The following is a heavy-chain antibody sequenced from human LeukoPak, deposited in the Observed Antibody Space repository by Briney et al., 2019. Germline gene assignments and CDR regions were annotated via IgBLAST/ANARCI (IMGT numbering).Heavy chain of an antibody. D-gene: IGHD5-18*01. V-gene: IGHV4-34*01. J-gene: IGHJ4*02. CDR2: VNHSGST. CDR1: GGSFSGYY. Sequence: ASETLSLTCAVYGGSFSGYYWSWIRQPPGKGLEWIGEVNHSGSTNYNPSLKSRVTISVDTSKNQFSLKLSSVTAADTAVYYCARHGRIQLWLDYWGQGTLVTVSS. CDR3: ARHGRIQLWLDY.